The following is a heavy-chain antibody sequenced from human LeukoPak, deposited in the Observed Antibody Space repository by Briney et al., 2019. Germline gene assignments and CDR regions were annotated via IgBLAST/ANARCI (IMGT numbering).Heavy chain of an antibody. D-gene: IGHD4-17*01. V-gene: IGHV3-53*01. Sequence: GGSLRLSCAASGFTVSATYMNWVREAPGKRLEWVSIIYTGGNTYYADSVKGRFTISRDISKNTLYLQMNSLRAEDTAVYYCARGTVTAPDYWGQGTLVTVSS. CDR3: ARGTVTAPDY. CDR2: IYTGGNT. J-gene: IGHJ4*02. CDR1: GFTVSATY.